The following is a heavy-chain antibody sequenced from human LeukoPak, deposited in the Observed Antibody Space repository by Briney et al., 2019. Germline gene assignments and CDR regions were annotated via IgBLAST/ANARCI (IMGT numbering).Heavy chain of an antibody. CDR1: GFTFSSYW. Sequence: GGSLRLSCAASGFTFSSYWMAWVRQAPGKGLEWVANIKRDGNEKNYVDSVKGRFSISRDNAKNSLYLQMDSLRAEDTAVYYCAKEGAYPIITYDSWGQGALVTVSS. J-gene: IGHJ5*01. CDR3: AKEGAYPIITYDS. CDR2: IKRDGNEK. V-gene: IGHV3-7*01. D-gene: IGHD3-10*01.